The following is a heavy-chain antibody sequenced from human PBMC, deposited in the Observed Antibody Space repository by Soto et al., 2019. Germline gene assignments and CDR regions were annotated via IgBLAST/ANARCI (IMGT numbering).Heavy chain of an antibody. CDR3: ATDYSTSWYFPLDY. V-gene: IGHV3-7*04. CDR2: IKKDGSEE. Sequence: EVQLVESGGGLVQPGGSLRLTCAASGFTFSNYWMSWVRQAPGKGLEWVANIKKDGSEEYYVDSVKGRFTISRDNAKNSLYLQMNSLRAEDTAIYYCATDYSTSWYFPLDYRGQGTLVTVSS. D-gene: IGHD6-13*01. J-gene: IGHJ4*02. CDR1: GFTFSNYW.